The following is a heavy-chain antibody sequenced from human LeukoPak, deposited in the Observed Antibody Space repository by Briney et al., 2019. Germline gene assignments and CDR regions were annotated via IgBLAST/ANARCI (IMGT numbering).Heavy chain of an antibody. D-gene: IGHD6-13*01. J-gene: IGHJ6*02. Sequence: SQTLSPTCAISGDSVSSNSAAWNWIRQSPSRGLEWLGRTYYRSKWYNDYAVSVKSRITINPDTSKNQFSLQLNSVTPGDTAVYYCARDIAAAGTYYYGMDVWGQGTTVTVSS. CDR1: GDSVSSNSAA. CDR3: ARDIAAAGTYYYGMDV. CDR2: TYYRSKWYN. V-gene: IGHV6-1*01.